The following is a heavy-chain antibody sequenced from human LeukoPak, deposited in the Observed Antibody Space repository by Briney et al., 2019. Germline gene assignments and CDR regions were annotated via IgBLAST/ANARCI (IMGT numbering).Heavy chain of an antibody. CDR3: AKDSGDIVVVPAAFDY. CDR1: GFTFSSYA. CDR2: ISGSGGST. J-gene: IGHJ4*02. D-gene: IGHD2-2*01. Sequence: GGSLRLSCAASGFTFSSYAMSWVRQAPGKGLEWVSAISGSGGSTYYADSVKGRFTIYRDNSKNTLYLQMNSLRAEETAVYYCAKDSGDIVVVPAAFDYWGQGTLVTVSS. V-gene: IGHV3-23*01.